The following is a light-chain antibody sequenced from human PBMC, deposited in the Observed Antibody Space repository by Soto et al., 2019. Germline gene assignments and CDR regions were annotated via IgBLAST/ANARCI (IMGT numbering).Light chain of an antibody. J-gene: IGKJ2*01. CDR2: KIS. CDR1: QSLVHSDGNTF. Sequence: DVVMTQAPLSSPVTLGQPASISCRSSQSLVHSDGNTFLNWLQQRPGQPPRLLIYKISNLFSGVTDRFSGSGAGTDFTLEISRVEAEDVGVYYCMQSTHFPLTFGQGTKLDIK. CDR3: MQSTHFPLT. V-gene: IGKV2-24*01.